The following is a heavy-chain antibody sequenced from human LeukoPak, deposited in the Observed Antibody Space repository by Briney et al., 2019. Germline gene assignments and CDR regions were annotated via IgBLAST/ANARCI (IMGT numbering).Heavy chain of an antibody. D-gene: IGHD6-13*01. CDR3: ARDNRIAAAGSNYYYYYMDV. CDR1: GFTFSSYG. J-gene: IGHJ6*03. V-gene: IGHV3-33*01. CDR2: IWYDGSNK. Sequence: GGSLRLSCAASGFTFSSYGMHWVRQAPGKGLEWVAVIWYDGSNKYYADSVKGRFTISRDNSKNTLYLQMNSLRAEDTAVYYCARDNRIAAAGSNYYYYYMDVWGKGTTVTVSS.